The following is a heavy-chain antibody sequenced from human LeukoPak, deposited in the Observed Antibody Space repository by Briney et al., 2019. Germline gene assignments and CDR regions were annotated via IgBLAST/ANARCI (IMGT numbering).Heavy chain of an antibody. D-gene: IGHD3-10*01. CDR3: VKDWGYASGTYYTS. J-gene: IGHJ5*02. Sequence: PGGSLRLSCAASGFTFSSYAMSWVRQLPGKGLEWVSTVTGTGGGTYYADSVKGRFTISRDNSKNTLSLQMNSLRAEDTALYYCVKDWGYASGTYYTSWGQGTLVTVSS. V-gene: IGHV3-23*01. CDR2: VTGTGGGT. CDR1: GFTFSSYA.